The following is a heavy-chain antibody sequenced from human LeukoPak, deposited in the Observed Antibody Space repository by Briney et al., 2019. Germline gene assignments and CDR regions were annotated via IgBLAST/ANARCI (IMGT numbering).Heavy chain of an antibody. Sequence: GGSLRLSCAASGFTFSSYSMNWVRQAPGKGLEWVSYISSSSSTIYYADSVKGRFTISRDNVKNSLYLQMNSLRAEDTAVYYCARGAVAGPVDYWGQGTLVTVSS. D-gene: IGHD6-19*01. CDR3: ARGAVAGPVDY. V-gene: IGHV3-48*01. J-gene: IGHJ4*02. CDR1: GFTFSSYS. CDR2: ISSSSSTI.